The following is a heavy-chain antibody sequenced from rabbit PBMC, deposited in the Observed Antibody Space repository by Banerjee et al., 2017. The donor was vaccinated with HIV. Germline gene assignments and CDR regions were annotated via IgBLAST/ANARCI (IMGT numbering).Heavy chain of an antibody. CDR2: IYAGSSGST. J-gene: IGHJ4*01. CDR3: ARGYDDYYFNL. Sequence: QEQLEESGGDLVKPEGSLTLTCTASGFSFSSSYYMCWVRQAPGKGLEWIACIYAGSSGSTYYASWAKGRFTISKTSSTTVTLQMTSLTAADTATYFCARGYDDYYFNLWGPGTLVTVS. V-gene: IGHV1S45*01. D-gene: IGHD2-1*01. CDR1: GFSFSSSYY.